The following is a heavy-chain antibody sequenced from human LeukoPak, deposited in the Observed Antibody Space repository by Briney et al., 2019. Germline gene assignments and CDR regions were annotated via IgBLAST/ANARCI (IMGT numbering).Heavy chain of an antibody. CDR1: GFTFSSYG. CDR3: ARDFLVGDPGYYFDY. D-gene: IGHD1-26*01. J-gene: IGHJ4*02. Sequence: PGGSLRLSCAASGFTFSSYGMHWVRQAPGKGLEWVAVIWYDGSNKYYADSVKGRFTISRDNSKNTLYLQMNSLRAEDTAVYYCARDFLVGDPGYYFDYWGQGTLVTVSS. V-gene: IGHV3-33*01. CDR2: IWYDGSNK.